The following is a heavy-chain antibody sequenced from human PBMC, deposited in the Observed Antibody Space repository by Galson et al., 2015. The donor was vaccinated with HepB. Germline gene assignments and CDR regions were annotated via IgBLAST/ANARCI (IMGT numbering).Heavy chain of an antibody. D-gene: IGHD3-16*01. V-gene: IGHV3-53*05. Sequence: SLRLSCAASGFTVNSNYLSWVRQAPGKGLEWVSRIYGGGTTKYGDPVKGRFTISSDSSKNTVYLQMNRLRRDDTAVYYCTRGRGTTGRHYFDNWGQGTLVAVSS. CDR2: IYGGGTT. J-gene: IGHJ4*02. CDR1: GFTVNSNY. CDR3: TRGRGTTGRHYFDN.